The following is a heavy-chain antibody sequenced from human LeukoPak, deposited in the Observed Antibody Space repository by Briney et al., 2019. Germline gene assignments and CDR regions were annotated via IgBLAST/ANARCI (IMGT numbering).Heavy chain of an antibody. CDR2: ISSSSSYI. D-gene: IGHD1-14*01. J-gene: IGHJ4*02. CDR1: GFTFSGYT. CDR3: ARDFSGDY. V-gene: IGHV3-21*01. Sequence: GGSLRLSCAASGFTFSGYTMNWVRQAPGKGLEWVSSISSSSSYIYYADSMKGRFTISRDNAKNSMYLQMNSLRAEDTAVYYCARDFSGDYWGQGTLVTVSS.